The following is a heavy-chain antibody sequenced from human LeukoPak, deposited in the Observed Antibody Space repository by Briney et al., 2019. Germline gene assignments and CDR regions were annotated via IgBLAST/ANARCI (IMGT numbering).Heavy chain of an antibody. V-gene: IGHV6-1*01. Sequence: SQTLSLTCAISGDSVSSNSAAWNWIRQSPSRGLEWLGRTYYRSKWYNEYAVSVKSRITIDPDTSKNQFSLQLSSVTPEDTAVYYCTRDREHGFNLDYWGRGTLVTVSS. J-gene: IGHJ4*02. CDR2: TYYRSKWYN. CDR1: GDSVSSNSAA. D-gene: IGHD5-24*01. CDR3: TRDREHGFNLDY.